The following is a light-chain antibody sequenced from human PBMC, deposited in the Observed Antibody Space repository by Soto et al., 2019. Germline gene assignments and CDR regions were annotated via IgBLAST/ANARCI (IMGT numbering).Light chain of an antibody. Sequence: EIVLTQSPATLSLSPGERATLSSRASQSVSSYLAGYQQKPGQAPRLLIYDASNRGTGIPARFSGSGSGTDFALTISSLEPEDFAVYYGQQRSNWPPRTFGQGTKVEIK. V-gene: IGKV3-11*01. CDR2: DAS. J-gene: IGKJ1*01. CDR1: QSVSSY. CDR3: QQRSNWPPRT.